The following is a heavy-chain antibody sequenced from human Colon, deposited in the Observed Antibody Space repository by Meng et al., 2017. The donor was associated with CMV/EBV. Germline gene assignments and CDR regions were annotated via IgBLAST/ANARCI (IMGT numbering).Heavy chain of an antibody. CDR1: GGSISSGSYH. Sequence: SETLSLTCTVSGGSISSGSYHWGWIRQTPGKGLEWVGSIHNSGSTHYSPSLKSRVTMSVDTSKNQLYLKLTSVTAADTAVYYCARISGGGACCGADYWGQGTLVTVSS. V-gene: IGHV4-39*07. J-gene: IGHJ4*02. CDR3: ARISGGGACCGADY. D-gene: IGHD2-21*02. CDR2: IHNSGST.